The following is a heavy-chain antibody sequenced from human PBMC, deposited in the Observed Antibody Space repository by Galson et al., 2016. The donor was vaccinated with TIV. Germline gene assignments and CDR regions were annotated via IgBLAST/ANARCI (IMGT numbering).Heavy chain of an antibody. CDR3: ATVACVPGLSLDN. J-gene: IGHJ4*02. D-gene: IGHD2/OR15-2a*01. CDR2: FDPEVSKT. V-gene: IGHV1-24*01. Sequence: SVKVSCKVSGHSLNELVIHWVRQAPGKGLEWMGGFDPEVSKTVYAQMLQGRVTMGADTSRNTAYMELGSLRFEDTAVYYCATVACVPGLSLDNWGQGNLVTVSS. CDR1: GHSLNELV.